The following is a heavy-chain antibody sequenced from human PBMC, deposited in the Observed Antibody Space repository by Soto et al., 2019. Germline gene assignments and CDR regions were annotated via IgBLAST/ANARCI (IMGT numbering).Heavy chain of an antibody. Sequence: SETLSLTCTVSGGSISSSYWSWIRQPPGKGLEWIAYIHYSGTTNYNPSLKSRVTISGDTSKNQVSLKLTSVTAAYTAVYYCARHSPYYGMDVWGQGTTVTVSS. J-gene: IGHJ6*02. CDR1: GGSISSSY. CDR3: ARHSPYYGMDV. CDR2: IHYSGTT. V-gene: IGHV4-59*01.